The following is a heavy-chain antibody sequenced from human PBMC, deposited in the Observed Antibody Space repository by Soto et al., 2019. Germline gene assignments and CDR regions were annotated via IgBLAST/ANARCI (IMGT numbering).Heavy chain of an antibody. CDR1: GGTFSNYT. V-gene: IGHV1-69*01. CDR3: ARSSPYIVVRKPTGNQDYYGMDV. D-gene: IGHD2-2*01. CDR2: IIPVFGTT. J-gene: IGHJ6*02. Sequence: QVQLVQSGAEVKKPGSSVKVFCKASGGTFSNYTISWVRQAPGQGLEWMGGIIPVFGTTDYEQKFQGRVTITADGSTNTDYMKLSSLRSADTAVYYCARSSPYIVVRKPTGNQDYYGMDVWGQGTTVTVSS.